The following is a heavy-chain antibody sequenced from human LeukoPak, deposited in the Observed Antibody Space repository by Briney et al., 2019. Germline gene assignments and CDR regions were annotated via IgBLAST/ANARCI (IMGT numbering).Heavy chain of an antibody. CDR2: ISYDGSNK. CDR1: GGTFSSYA. D-gene: IGHD2-15*01. V-gene: IGHV3-30*04. CDR3: HCSGGGKFDY. Sequence: SCKASGGTFSSYAMHWVRQAPGKGLEWVAVISYDGSNKYYADSVKGRFTISRDNSKNTLYLQMNSLRAEDTAVYYCHCSGGGKFDYWGQGTLVTVSS. J-gene: IGHJ4*02.